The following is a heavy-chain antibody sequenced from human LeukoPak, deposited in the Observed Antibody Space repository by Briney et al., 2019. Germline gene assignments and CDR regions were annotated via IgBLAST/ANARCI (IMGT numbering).Heavy chain of an antibody. CDR3: GRDWGLGAAFDI. D-gene: IGHD3-16*01. V-gene: IGHV4-59*01. J-gene: IGHJ3*02. CDR1: GASMRSYY. CDR2: IYYDGST. Sequence: SETLSLTCTVSGASMRSYYWSWIRQPPGKGLEWIGYIYYDGSTTYNPSLKSRVTISVDTSKNQFSLKLTSVTAADTAVYYCGRDWGLGAAFDIWGQGTMVTVSS.